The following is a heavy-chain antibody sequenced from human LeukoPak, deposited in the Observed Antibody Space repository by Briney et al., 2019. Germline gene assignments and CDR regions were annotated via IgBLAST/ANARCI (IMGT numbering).Heavy chain of an antibody. J-gene: IGHJ4*02. CDR1: GDSVSSNSAA. CDR2: TYLRSRWYF. Sequence: SQTLSLTCAISGDSVSSNSAAWNWIRQSPSRGLEWLGRTYLRSRWYFQYGLSVKGRPTINPDTSMNQVSLQLNSVTPEDTAIYYCVRGGGNFDFWGQGTLVTVSS. V-gene: IGHV6-1*01. CDR3: VRGGGNFDF.